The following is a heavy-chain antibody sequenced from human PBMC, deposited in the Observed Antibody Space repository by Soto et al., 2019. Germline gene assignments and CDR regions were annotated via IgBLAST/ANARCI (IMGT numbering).Heavy chain of an antibody. V-gene: IGHV1-18*01. Sequence: GASVKVSCKASGYTFTSYGISWVRRAPGQGLEWMGWISAYNGNTNYAQKLQGRVTMTIDTSTSTAYMELRSLRSDDTAVYYCARSVPNFDILTGYPTNYMDVRGKGTTVTGSS. CDR1: GYTFTSYG. CDR3: ARSVPNFDILTGYPTNYMDV. CDR2: ISAYNGNT. J-gene: IGHJ6*03. D-gene: IGHD3-9*01.